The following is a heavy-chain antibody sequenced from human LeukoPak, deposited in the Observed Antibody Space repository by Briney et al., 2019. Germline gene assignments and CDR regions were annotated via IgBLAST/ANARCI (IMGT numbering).Heavy chain of an antibody. Sequence: GGSLRLSCAASGFTFSSYGMHWVRQAPGKGLEWVAVIWYDGSNKYYADSVKGRFTISRDNSKNTLYLQMNSLRAEDTAVYYCAKRRVDSGLATIVDDAFDIWGQGTMVTVSS. V-gene: IGHV3-33*06. D-gene: IGHD5-24*01. CDR3: AKRRVDSGLATIVDDAFDI. CDR2: IWYDGSNK. CDR1: GFTFSSYG. J-gene: IGHJ3*02.